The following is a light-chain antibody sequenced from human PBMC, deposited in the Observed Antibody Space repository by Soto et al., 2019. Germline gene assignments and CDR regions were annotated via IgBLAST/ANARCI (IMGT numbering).Light chain of an antibody. J-gene: IGKJ1*01. Sequence: EIVLTQSPGTLSLSPGERATLSCRASQSVSSSYLVWYQQKPGQAPRLLIYGASIRATGIPDRFSGSGSGTGFTLTISRLEPEDFAVYYCQQYGSSGTFGQGTKVDIK. V-gene: IGKV3-20*01. CDR1: QSVSSSY. CDR2: GAS. CDR3: QQYGSSGT.